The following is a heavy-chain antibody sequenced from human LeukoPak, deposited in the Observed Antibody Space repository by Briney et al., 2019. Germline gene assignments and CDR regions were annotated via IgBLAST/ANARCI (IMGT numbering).Heavy chain of an antibody. CDR1: GYTFTGYY. J-gene: IGHJ4*02. CDR3: ATLYSGSYRPHFDY. CDR2: INPNSGGT. V-gene: IGHV1-2*02. D-gene: IGHD1-26*01. Sequence: ASVKVSCKAPGYTFTGYYMHWVRQAPGQGLEWMGWINPNSGGTNYAQKFQGRVTMTRDTSISTAYMELSRLRSDDTAVYYCATLYSGSYRPHFDYWGQGTLVTVSS.